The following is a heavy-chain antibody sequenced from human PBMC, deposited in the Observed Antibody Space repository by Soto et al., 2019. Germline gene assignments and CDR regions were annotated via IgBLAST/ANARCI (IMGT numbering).Heavy chain of an antibody. CDR2: INPSGGST. V-gene: IGHV1-46*01. J-gene: IGHJ4*02. D-gene: IGHD5-18*01. CDR1: GYTFTSYY. Sequence: GASVKVSCKASGYTFTSYYMHWVRQAPGQGLEWMGIINPSGGSTSYAQKFQGRVTMTRDTSTSTVYMELNSLRSEDTAVYYCARDREYSYGYAYFGYWGQGTLVTVSS. CDR3: ARDREYSYGYAYFGY.